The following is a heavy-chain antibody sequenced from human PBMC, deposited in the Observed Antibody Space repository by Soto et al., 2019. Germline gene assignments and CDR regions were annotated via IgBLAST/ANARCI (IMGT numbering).Heavy chain of an antibody. CDR1: GGSISSSNW. V-gene: IGHV4-4*02. CDR3: ARDRGPRGFEHYYYGMDV. J-gene: IGHJ6*02. Sequence: SETLSLTCAVSGGSISSSNWWSWVRQPPGKGLEWIGEIYHSGSTNYNPSLKSRVTISVDKSKNQFSLKLSSVTAADTAVYYCARDRGPRGFEHYYYGMDVWGQGTTVTVSS. CDR2: IYHSGST.